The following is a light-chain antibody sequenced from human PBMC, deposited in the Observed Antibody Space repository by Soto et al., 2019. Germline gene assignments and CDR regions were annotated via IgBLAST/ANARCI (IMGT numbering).Light chain of an antibody. Sequence: QSVLTQPPSVSAAPGQKVTISCSGSSSNIGNNYVSWYQQLPGTAHKLLIYENNKRPSGIPDRFSGSKSGTSATLGITGLQTGDEADYYCGTWDSSLSAGGVFGGGTKLTVL. CDR2: ENN. J-gene: IGLJ2*01. CDR3: GTWDSSLSAGGV. V-gene: IGLV1-51*02. CDR1: SSNIGNNY.